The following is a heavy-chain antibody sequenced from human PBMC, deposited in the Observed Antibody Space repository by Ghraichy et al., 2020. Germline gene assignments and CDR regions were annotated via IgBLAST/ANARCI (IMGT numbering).Heavy chain of an antibody. J-gene: IGHJ4*02. V-gene: IGHV4-34*01. CDR1: GGSFSSYY. Sequence: SETLSLSCAVYGGSFSSYYWSWIRQPPGKGLEWIGEVNHSGSTNYNPSLKSRVTISVDTSKNQFSLKLSSVTAADTAVYYCATGPYYDFWSGYQDYWGQRTLVTVSS. D-gene: IGHD3-3*01. CDR3: ATGPYYDFWSGYQDY. CDR2: VNHSGST.